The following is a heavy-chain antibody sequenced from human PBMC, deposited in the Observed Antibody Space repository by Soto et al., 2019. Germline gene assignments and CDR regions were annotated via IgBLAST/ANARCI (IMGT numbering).Heavy chain of an antibody. CDR2: ISSSSSYI. D-gene: IGHD5-12*01. Sequence: GGALRLSCTASGFTFSSYSMNWVRQAPGKGLEWVSSISSSSSYIYYADSVKGRFTISRDNAKNSLYLQMNSLRAEDTAVYYCARHSEYSGYFYYYYGMDVWGQGTTVTVSS. CDR1: GFTFSSYS. CDR3: ARHSEYSGYFYYYYGMDV. V-gene: IGHV3-21*01. J-gene: IGHJ6*02.